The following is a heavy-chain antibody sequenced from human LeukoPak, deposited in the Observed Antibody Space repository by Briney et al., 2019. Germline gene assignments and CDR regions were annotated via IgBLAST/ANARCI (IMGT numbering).Heavy chain of an antibody. D-gene: IGHD3-3*01. CDR1: GGSISSSSYY. CDR2: IYYSGST. V-gene: IGHV4-39*01. Sequence: SETLSLTCTVSGGSISSSSYYWGWIRQPPGKGLEWIGSIYYSGSTYYNPSLKSRVTISVDTSKNQFSLKLSSVTAADTAVYYCARVFGAHRYYDFWSGYDNWFDPWGQGTMVTVSS. J-gene: IGHJ5*02. CDR3: ARVFGAHRYYDFWSGYDNWFDP.